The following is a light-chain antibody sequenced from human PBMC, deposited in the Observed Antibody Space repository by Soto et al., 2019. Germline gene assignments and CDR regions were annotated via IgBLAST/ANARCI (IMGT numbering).Light chain of an antibody. CDR1: QSINRW. Sequence: DIQMTQSPSTLSASLGDTVTVTCRASQSINRWLAWYQQKPGKAPKLLIYKASTRKSGVPSRFSGSGSGTEFTLTISSLQPDDFATYYCQQYNSYSEAFGQGTKVDIK. CDR2: KAS. J-gene: IGKJ1*01. V-gene: IGKV1-5*03. CDR3: QQYNSYSEA.